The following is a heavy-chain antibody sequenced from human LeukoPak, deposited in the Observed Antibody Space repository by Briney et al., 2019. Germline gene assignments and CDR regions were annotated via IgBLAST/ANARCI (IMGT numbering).Heavy chain of an antibody. J-gene: IGHJ4*02. Sequence: PGGSLRLSCAASGFTFSSYAMSWVRQAPGKGLEWVSAISGSGGSTYYADSVKGRFTISRDNSKNTLYLQMNSLRAEDTAVYYCAKDPTTLAPNSPLGPQEEDYWGQGTLVTVSS. CDR3: AKDPTTLAPNSPLGPQEEDY. V-gene: IGHV3-23*01. CDR2: ISGSGGST. CDR1: GFTFSSYA. D-gene: IGHD1-7*01.